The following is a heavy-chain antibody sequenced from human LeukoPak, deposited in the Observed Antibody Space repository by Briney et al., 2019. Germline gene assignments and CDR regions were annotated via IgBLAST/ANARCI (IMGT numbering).Heavy chain of an antibody. CDR1: GFTFSIYG. CDR3: AKVGRYYYDSSGYFDY. Sequence: SGRSLRLSCAASGFTFSIYGMHWVRQAPGKGLEWVAVISYDGSNKYYADSVKGRFTISRDNSKNTLYLQMNSLRAEDTAVYYCAKVGRYYYDSSGYFDYWGQGTLVTVSS. V-gene: IGHV3-30*18. J-gene: IGHJ4*02. CDR2: ISYDGSNK. D-gene: IGHD3-22*01.